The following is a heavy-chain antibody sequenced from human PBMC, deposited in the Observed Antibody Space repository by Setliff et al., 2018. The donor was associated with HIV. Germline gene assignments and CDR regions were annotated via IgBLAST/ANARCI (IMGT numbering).Heavy chain of an antibody. CDR3: ARDGYYYDSSGHLAYYFDY. CDR1: GNTFSSYG. J-gene: IGHJ4*02. D-gene: IGHD3-22*01. Sequence: GASVKVSCKASGNTFSSYGITWVRQAPGRGLEWMGWINTYTGNPTYAQDFTGRFVSSLDTSVSTAYLQISSLKAEDIAVYYCARDGYYYDSSGHLAYYFDYWGQGTLVTVSS. V-gene: IGHV7-4-1*02. CDR2: INTYTGNP.